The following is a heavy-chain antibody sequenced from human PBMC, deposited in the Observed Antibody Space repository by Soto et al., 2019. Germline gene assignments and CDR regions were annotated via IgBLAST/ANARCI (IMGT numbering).Heavy chain of an antibody. V-gene: IGHV1-69-2*01. CDR1: GYSFIDYN. Sequence: DVHLSQSGAEVKTPGGTMKISCKASGYSFIDYNFHWVQLAPGKGLEWMGLIDPKDGETRYAEKSQGRVTISRNTSMDIAYLAFSSRRSEGAAVYYCVTRFITGLTLVDHWGQGTLVTVSS. CDR2: IDPKDGET. J-gene: IGHJ4*02. D-gene: IGHD3-10*01. CDR3: VTRFITGLTLVDH.